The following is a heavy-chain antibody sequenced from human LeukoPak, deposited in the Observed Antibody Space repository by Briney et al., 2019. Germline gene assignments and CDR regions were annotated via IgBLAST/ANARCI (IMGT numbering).Heavy chain of an antibody. CDR2: ISGSGAGT. CDR1: GVIFSNYA. D-gene: IGHD6-19*01. J-gene: IGHJ4*02. V-gene: IGHV3-23*01. CDR3: AKFAGDSGGLYSYFDY. Sequence: PGGSLRLSCAVSGVIFSNYAMAWVRQAPGKGLEWVSTISGSGAGTYYADSVKGRYTISRDNSKNTVFLQMNSLRAEDTAVYYCAKFAGDSGGLYSYFDYWGQGTLVTVSS.